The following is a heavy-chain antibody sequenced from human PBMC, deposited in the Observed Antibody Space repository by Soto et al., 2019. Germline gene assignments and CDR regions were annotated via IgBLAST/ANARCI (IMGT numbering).Heavy chain of an antibody. CDR3: ARHGCYYYDSSGYYSCYYGMDV. D-gene: IGHD3-22*01. CDR2: IYYSGST. Sequence: SETLSLTCTVSGGSISSSSYYWGWIRQPPGKGLEWIGSIYYSGSTYYNPSLKSRVTISVDTSKNQFSLKLSSVTAADTAVYYCARHGCYYYDSSGYYSCYYGMDVWGQGTTVTVSS. V-gene: IGHV4-39*01. J-gene: IGHJ6*02. CDR1: GGSISSSSYY.